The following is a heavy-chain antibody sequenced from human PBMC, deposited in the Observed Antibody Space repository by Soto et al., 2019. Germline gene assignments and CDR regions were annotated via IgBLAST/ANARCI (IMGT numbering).Heavy chain of an antibody. V-gene: IGHV3-23*01. D-gene: IGHD6-6*01. Sequence: GGSLRLSCAASGFTFSSYAMSWVRQAPGKGLEWVSAIRGSGGSTYYADSVKGRFTISRDNSKNTLYLQMNSLRAEDTAVYYCAKRGSIAARSYYYYYMDVWGKGTTVTVSS. CDR1: GFTFSSYA. CDR2: IRGSGGST. CDR3: AKRGSIAARSYYYYYMDV. J-gene: IGHJ6*03.